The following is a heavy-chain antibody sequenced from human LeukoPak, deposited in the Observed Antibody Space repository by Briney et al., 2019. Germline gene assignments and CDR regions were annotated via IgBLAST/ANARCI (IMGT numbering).Heavy chain of an antibody. D-gene: IGHD2-2*01. CDR2: IYTSGST. Sequence: SETLSLTCTVSGGSISGYYWSWIRQPAGKGLEWIGRIYTSGSTNYNPSLKSRVTMSVDTSKNQFSLKLSSVTAADTAVYYCARARVVVPADSPDYYYYGMDVWGQGTTVTVSS. J-gene: IGHJ6*02. V-gene: IGHV4-4*07. CDR1: GGSISGYY. CDR3: ARARVVVPADSPDYYYYGMDV.